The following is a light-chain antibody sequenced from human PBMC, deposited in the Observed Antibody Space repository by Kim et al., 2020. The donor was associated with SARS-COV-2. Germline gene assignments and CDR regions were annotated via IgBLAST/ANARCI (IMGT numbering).Light chain of an antibody. V-gene: IGKV3-15*01. Sequence: SLSPGERAPLSCRASQSVGSKVTWYQQRPGQAPRLLIYGASTRATGIPARFSGSGSETEFTLTISSLQSEDFAVYYCQQYTNWPYTVGQGTRLEI. CDR2: GAS. J-gene: IGKJ2*01. CDR1: QSVGSK. CDR3: QQYTNWPYT.